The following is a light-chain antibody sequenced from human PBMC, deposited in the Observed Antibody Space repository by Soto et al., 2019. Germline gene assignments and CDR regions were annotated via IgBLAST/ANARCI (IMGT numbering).Light chain of an antibody. CDR1: QGIKNW. V-gene: IGKV1-12*01. J-gene: IGKJ5*01. CDR2: AAS. Sequence: DIQMTQSPSYVSASVGDRVTITCRASQGIKNWLAWYQQKPGKAPNLLISAASTLQSGVPSRFSGSGSETEFTLTISSLQPEDFATYYCQQRNSYPITFGQGTRLEIK. CDR3: QQRNSYPIT.